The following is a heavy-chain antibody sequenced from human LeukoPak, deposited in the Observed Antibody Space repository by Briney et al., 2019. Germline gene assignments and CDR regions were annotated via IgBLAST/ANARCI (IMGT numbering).Heavy chain of an antibody. CDR1: GGSFSGYY. J-gene: IGHJ4*02. Sequence: PSETLSLTCAVYGGSFSGYYWSWIRQPPGKGLEWIGEINHSGSTNYNPSLKSRVTISVDTSKNQFSLKLSSVTAADTAVYYCAAGGSGSYYNGHYWGQGTLVTVSS. V-gene: IGHV4-34*01. CDR2: INHSGST. CDR3: AAGGSGSYYNGHY. D-gene: IGHD3-10*01.